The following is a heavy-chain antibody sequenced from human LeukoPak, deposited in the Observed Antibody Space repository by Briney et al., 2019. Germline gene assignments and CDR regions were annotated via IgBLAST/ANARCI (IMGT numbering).Heavy chain of an antibody. CDR1: GYNFNSYV. Sequence: ASVKVSCKASGYNFNSYVMHWLRQAPGQRPEWMGWINAGNGKTKYSQDFQGRVTITRDTSASTVYMELSSLRSEDMAVYYCARERLYSGGCYYYMDVWGKGTTVTVSS. CDR3: ARERLYSGGCYYYMDV. D-gene: IGHD6-19*01. CDR2: INAGNGKT. J-gene: IGHJ6*03. V-gene: IGHV1-3*03.